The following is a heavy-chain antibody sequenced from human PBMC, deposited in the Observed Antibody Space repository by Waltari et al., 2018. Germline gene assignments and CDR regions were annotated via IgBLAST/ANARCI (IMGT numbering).Heavy chain of an antibody. CDR3: ERASISALDNWFDP. V-gene: IGHV4-31*03. CDR2: IYYSGRM. D-gene: IGHD6-6*01. Sequence: QVQLQESGPGLVKPSQTLSLTCTVSGGSISSGGYYWSWIRQHPGKGLEWIGYIYYSGRMYYHPPLKTRVTITVDTSKNQFSLKLSFVTAADTTMYYCERASISALDNWFDPWGQGTLDNDSS. CDR1: GGSISSGGYY. J-gene: IGHJ5*02.